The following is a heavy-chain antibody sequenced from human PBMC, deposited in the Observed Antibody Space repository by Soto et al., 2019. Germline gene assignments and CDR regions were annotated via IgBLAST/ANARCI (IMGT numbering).Heavy chain of an antibody. Sequence: GGSLRLSCAASGFTFDDYGMHWVRQAPGKGLEWVSGISWNSGSIGYADSVKGRFIISRDNAKNSVYLQMNNLRPEDTAFYFCAKVSTTRTFGPLDPWGQGTLVTVSS. D-gene: IGHD1-1*01. J-gene: IGHJ5*02. CDR2: ISWNSGSI. CDR1: GFTFDDYG. CDR3: AKVSTTRTFGPLDP. V-gene: IGHV3-9*01.